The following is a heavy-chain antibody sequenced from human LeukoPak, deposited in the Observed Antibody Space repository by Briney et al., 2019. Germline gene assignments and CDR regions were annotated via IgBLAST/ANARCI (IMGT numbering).Heavy chain of an antibody. CDR2: IYPADSDT. Sequence: GESLKISCKGSGYNFTTYCIGWLRQMPGKGLEWMGIIYPADSDTRYSPSFEGQVTISADKSISSAYLQWSSLKASDTAIYYCARGNNTWYEINWFDPWGQGTLVTVSS. D-gene: IGHD6-13*01. J-gene: IGHJ5*02. CDR3: ARGNNTWYEINWFDP. CDR1: GYNFTTYC. V-gene: IGHV5-51*01.